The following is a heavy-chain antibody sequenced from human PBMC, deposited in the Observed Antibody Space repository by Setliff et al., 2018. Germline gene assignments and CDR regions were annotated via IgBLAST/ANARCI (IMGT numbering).Heavy chain of an antibody. Sequence: SETLSLTCTVSGGSISSYYWSWVRQSPGKGLEWIGEIYHDGNDKFYPSVHYSPSLKSRVTISIDKSNNQFSLKLTSMTAADTAVYYCAKGGGRYHSDSWGQGILVTVS. V-gene: IGHV4-59*12. CDR2: IYHDGND. J-gene: IGHJ4*02. D-gene: IGHD1-1*01. CDR1: GGSISSYY. CDR3: AKGGGRYHSDS.